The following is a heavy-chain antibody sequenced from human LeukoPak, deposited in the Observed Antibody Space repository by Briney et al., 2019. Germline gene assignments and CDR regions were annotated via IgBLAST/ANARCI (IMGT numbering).Heavy chain of an antibody. D-gene: IGHD3-3*01. CDR3: ARARPRGITIFGVVTSNWFDP. CDR2: MNPNSGNT. CDR1: GYTFTSYD. J-gene: IGHJ5*02. Sequence: ASVKVSCKASGYTFTSYDINWVRQATGQGLEWMGWMNPNSGNTGYAQKFQGRVTITRNTSISTAYMELSSLRSEDTAVYYCARARPRGITIFGVVTSNWFDPWGQGTLVTVSS. V-gene: IGHV1-8*03.